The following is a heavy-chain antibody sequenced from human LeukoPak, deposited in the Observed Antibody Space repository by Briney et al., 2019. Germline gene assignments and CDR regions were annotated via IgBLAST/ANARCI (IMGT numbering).Heavy chain of an antibody. J-gene: IGHJ6*04. CDR2: INWNGGST. Sequence: GGSLRLSCAASGFTVSSNYMSWVRQAPGKGLEWVSGINWNGGSTGYADSVKGRFTISRDNAKNSLYLQMNSLRAEDTALYYCARDALVGMDVWGKGTTVTVSS. CDR3: ARDALVGMDV. CDR1: GFTVSSNY. V-gene: IGHV3-20*04.